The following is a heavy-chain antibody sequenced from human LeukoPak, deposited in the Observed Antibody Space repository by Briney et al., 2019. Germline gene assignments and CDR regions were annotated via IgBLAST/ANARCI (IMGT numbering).Heavy chain of an antibody. J-gene: IGHJ4*02. CDR1: GFIFSSYA. D-gene: IGHD5-18*01. CDR3: ARVPTNSYGFGQ. CDR2: INEDGTSA. Sequence: GGSLRLSCAASGFIFSSYAMSWVRQAPGKGLVWVAHINEDGTSASHADSVKGRFTISRDNAKNTLYLQMNSLTVEDTAVYYCARVPTNSYGFGQWGQGSLVTVSS. V-gene: IGHV3-74*01.